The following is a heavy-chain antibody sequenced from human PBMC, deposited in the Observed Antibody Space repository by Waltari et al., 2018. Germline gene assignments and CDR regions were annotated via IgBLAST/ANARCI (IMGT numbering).Heavy chain of an antibody. J-gene: IGHJ4*02. D-gene: IGHD1-26*01. Sequence: QVQLQQWGAGLLKPSETLSLTCAVYGGSFSGYYWSWIRQPPGKGLEWIGEINHSGSTNYNPALKSRGTRAVDTSKNQFSLKLSSVTAADTAVYYCARRGGGATKNPRLRYFDYWGQGTLVTVSS. CDR1: GGSFSGYY. CDR3: ARRGGGATKNPRLRYFDY. CDR2: INHSGST. V-gene: IGHV4-34*01.